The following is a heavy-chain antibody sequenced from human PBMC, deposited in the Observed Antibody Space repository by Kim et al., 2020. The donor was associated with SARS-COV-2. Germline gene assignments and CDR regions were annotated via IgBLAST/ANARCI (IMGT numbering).Heavy chain of an antibody. D-gene: IGHD5-18*01. CDR3: ARDPRDRYGYWLDY. CDR2: INAGNGNT. V-gene: IGHV1-3*01. Sequence: ASVTVSCKASGYTFTSYAMHWVRQAPGQRLEWMGWINAGNGNTKYSQKFQGRVTITRDTSASTAYMELSSPRSEDTAVYYCARDPRDRYGYWLDYWGQGTLVTVSS. J-gene: IGHJ4*02. CDR1: GYTFTSYA.